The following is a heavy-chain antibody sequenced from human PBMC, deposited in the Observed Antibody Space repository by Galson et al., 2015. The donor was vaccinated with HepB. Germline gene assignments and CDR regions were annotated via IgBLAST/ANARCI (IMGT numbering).Heavy chain of an antibody. CDR2: IYYSGST. D-gene: IGHD2-15*01. J-gene: IGHJ5*02. Sequence: ETLSLTCTVSGGSISSSSYYWGWIRQPPGKGLEWIGSIYYSGSTYYNSSLKSRVTISVDTSKNQFSLKLISVTAADTAVYYCARGNHVVGAYKWFDPWGQGTLVTVSS. CDR1: GGSISSSSYY. V-gene: IGHV4-39*01. CDR3: ARGNHVVGAYKWFDP.